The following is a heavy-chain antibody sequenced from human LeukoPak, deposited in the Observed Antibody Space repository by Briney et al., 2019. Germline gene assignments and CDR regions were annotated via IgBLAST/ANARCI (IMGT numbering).Heavy chain of an antibody. CDR2: IYYSGST. CDR1: GGSISSSSYY. V-gene: IGHV4-39*01. J-gene: IGHJ4*02. Sequence: PSETLSLTCTVSGGSISSSSYYWGWIRQPPGKGLEWIGSIYYSGSTYYNPSLKSRVTISVDTSKNQFSLKLSSVTAADTAVYYCARLARESKDIVVVPAAPYFDYWGQGTLVTVSS. D-gene: IGHD2-2*01. CDR3: ARLARESKDIVVVPAAPYFDY.